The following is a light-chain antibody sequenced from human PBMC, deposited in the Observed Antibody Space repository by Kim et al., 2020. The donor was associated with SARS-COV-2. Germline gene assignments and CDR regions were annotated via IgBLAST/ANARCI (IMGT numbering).Light chain of an antibody. J-gene: IGLJ2*01. CDR3: ISRDSNENVV. CDR2: SKN. Sequence: SSELTQDSAVSVALGQTVRITCQGDSLRSYYATWYQQKPGQAPILVIYSKNNRPSGIPDRFSGSSSGNTASLTITGTQADDEADYYCISRDSNENVVFGGGTQVTVL. CDR1: SLRSYY. V-gene: IGLV3-19*01.